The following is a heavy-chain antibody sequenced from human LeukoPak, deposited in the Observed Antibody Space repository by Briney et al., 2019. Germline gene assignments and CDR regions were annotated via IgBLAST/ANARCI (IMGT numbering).Heavy chain of an antibody. CDR3: AREKSRQQLVGDAFDI. CDR2: IIGSGAST. V-gene: IGHV3-23*01. Sequence: GGSLRLSCAASGFTFSSYALSWVRQAPGRGLEWVSSIIGSGASTYYADSVRGRFTTSRDNSKNTLYLQLNSLRAEDTAVYYCAREKSRQQLVGDAFDIWGQGTMVTVSS. CDR1: GFTFSSYA. D-gene: IGHD6-13*01. J-gene: IGHJ3*02.